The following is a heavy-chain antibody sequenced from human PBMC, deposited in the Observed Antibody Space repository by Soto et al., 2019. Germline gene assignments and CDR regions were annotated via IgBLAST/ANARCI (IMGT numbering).Heavy chain of an antibody. D-gene: IGHD6-13*01. V-gene: IGHV3-33*01. CDR3: ARHPERIAQIGWFDP. CDR1: GFTFSSYG. CDR2: IWYDGSNK. Sequence: GGSLRLSCAASGFTFSSYGMHRVRQAQGKGLEWVAVIWYDGSNKYYADSVKGRFTTSRDNSKNTLYLQMNSLRAEDTAVYYCARHPERIAQIGWFDPWGQGTLVTVSS. J-gene: IGHJ5*02.